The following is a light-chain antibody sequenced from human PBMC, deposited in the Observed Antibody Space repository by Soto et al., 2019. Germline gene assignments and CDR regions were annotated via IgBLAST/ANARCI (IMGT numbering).Light chain of an antibody. J-gene: IGLJ1*01. V-gene: IGLV1-51*01. Sequence: QSVLTQPPSVYAAPGQKVTISCSGSSSNIGNNYVSWYQQLPGTAPKLLIYDNNKRPSGIPDRFSGSKSGTSATLGITGLQTGDEADYYCGTWDSSLSALYVFGTGTKLTVL. CDR1: SSNIGNNY. CDR3: GTWDSSLSALYV. CDR2: DNN.